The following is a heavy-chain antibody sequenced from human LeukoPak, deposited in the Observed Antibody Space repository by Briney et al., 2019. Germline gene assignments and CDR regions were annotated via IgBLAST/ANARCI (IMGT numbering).Heavy chain of an antibody. D-gene: IGHD5-18*01. J-gene: IGHJ4*02. V-gene: IGHV4-59*01. Sequence: SETLSLTCTVSDGSISSYYWSWIRQPPGKGVEGIGYIYYSGSTNYNPSLKSRVTISVDTSKNQFSLKLSSVTAADTAVYYCARENSGYSYGYYFDYWGQGTLVTVSS. CDR1: DGSISSYY. CDR2: IYYSGST. CDR3: ARENSGYSYGYYFDY.